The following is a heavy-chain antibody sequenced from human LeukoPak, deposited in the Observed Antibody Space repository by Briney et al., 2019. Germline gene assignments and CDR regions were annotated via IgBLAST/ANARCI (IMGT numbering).Heavy chain of an antibody. J-gene: IGHJ5*02. Sequence: PGGSLRLSCAASGFTFSSYAMSWVRQAPGKGLEWVAAIRGSGGKTYYADSVKGRFTISRDNSKNTLYLQMNSLRVEDTAIYYCARDPLTGSYGVNWLDPWGQGTLVTVSS. CDR1: GFTFSSYA. CDR2: IRGSGGKT. CDR3: ARDPLTGSYGVNWLDP. D-gene: IGHD1-26*01. V-gene: IGHV3-23*01.